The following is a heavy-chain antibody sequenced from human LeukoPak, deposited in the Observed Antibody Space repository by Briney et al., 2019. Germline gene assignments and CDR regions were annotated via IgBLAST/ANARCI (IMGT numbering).Heavy chain of an antibody. Sequence: ASVKVSCKASGYTFTGYYMHWVRQAPGQGLEWMGWINPNSGGTNYAQKFQGRVTMTRDTSISTAYMELSRLRSDDTAVYYCARDPKGAGQRTLHYWGQGTLVTVSS. CDR2: INPNSGGT. D-gene: IGHD2-2*01. V-gene: IGHV1-2*02. J-gene: IGHJ4*02. CDR1: GYTFTGYY. CDR3: ARDPKGAGQRTLHY.